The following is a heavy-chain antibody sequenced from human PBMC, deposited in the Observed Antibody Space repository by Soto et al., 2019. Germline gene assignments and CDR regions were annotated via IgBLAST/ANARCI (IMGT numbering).Heavy chain of an antibody. V-gene: IGHV3-30*18. CDR3: AKLGDY. D-gene: IGHD1-26*01. J-gene: IGHJ4*02. Sequence: QVQLVESGGGVVQPGSSLRLSCAASGFTFSSYGMHWVRQAPGKGLEWVAVISYDGSNKYYADSVKGRFTISRDNSKNTLYLQMNSRRAEDTAVYYCAKLGDYWGQGTLVTVSS. CDR1: GFTFSSYG. CDR2: ISYDGSNK.